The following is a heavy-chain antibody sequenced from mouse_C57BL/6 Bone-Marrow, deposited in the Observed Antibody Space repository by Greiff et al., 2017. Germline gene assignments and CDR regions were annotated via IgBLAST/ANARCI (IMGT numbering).Heavy chain of an antibody. CDR1: GYTFTSSG. CDR3: ARWDYYGSSYGDY. D-gene: IGHD1-1*01. J-gene: IGHJ2*01. Sequence: VQGVESGAELARPGASVKLSCKASGYTFTSSGISWVKQRTGQGLEWIGEIYPRSGNTYYNEKFKGKATLTADKSSSTAYMELRSLTSEDSAVYFCARWDYYGSSYGDYWGQGTTLTVSS. CDR2: IYPRSGNT. V-gene: IGHV1-81*01.